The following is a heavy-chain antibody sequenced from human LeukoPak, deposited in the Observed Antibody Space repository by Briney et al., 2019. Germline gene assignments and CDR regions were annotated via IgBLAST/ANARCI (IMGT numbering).Heavy chain of an antibody. CDR1: GYTFNSSY. V-gene: IGHV1-46*02. CDR2: INPSDDST. CDR3: ARALVGFWSGFSFDP. D-gene: IGHD3-3*01. Sequence: GASVKVSCKASGYTFNSSYMHWVRQAPGQGLEWMGIINPSDDSTRYAQKFQGRVTMTKDTSTNTVYMHLSSLSSDDTAVYYCARALVGFWSGFSFDPWGQGTLVTVSS. J-gene: IGHJ5*02.